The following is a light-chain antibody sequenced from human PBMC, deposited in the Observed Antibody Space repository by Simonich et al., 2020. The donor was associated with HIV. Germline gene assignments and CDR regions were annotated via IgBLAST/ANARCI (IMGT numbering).Light chain of an antibody. CDR2: ASS. Sequence: DILLTQSPSSLPASVGDRATITCRASQGVSNSLAWYQQKPGKAPKLLLSASSSLESGVASRFSGSGSGTDYTLTISSLQPEDFAAYYCQQFFSTPWTFGQGTKVEIK. V-gene: IGKV1-NL1*01. CDR1: QGVSNS. J-gene: IGKJ1*01. CDR3: QQFFSTPWT.